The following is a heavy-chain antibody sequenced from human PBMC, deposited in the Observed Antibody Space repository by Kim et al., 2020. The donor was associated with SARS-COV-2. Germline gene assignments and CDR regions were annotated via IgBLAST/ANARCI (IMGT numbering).Heavy chain of an antibody. CDR1: GFTFSTSY. V-gene: IGHV3-23*01. D-gene: IGHD4-17*01. CDR3: ARGVTNSGFDY. J-gene: IGHJ4*02. CDR2: ISRDGKRT. Sequence: GGSLRLSCAASGFTFSTSYMGWVRQAPGKGLEWVSRISRDGKRTNYADSVKGRVTISSDNSKNTLYLHMNNLRVEDTAVYYCARGVTNSGFDYWGQGTQVTVSS.